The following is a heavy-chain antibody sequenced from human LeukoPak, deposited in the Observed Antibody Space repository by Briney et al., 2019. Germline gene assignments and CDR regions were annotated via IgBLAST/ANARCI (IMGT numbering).Heavy chain of an antibody. Sequence: ASVKVSCKASGGTFSSYAISWVRQAPGQGLEWMGVINPSGGSTSYAQKFQGRVTMTRDTSTSTVYMELSSLRSEDTAVYYCATVLLYTWGQGTLVTVSS. CDR1: GGTFSSYA. V-gene: IGHV1-46*01. D-gene: IGHD3-10*01. CDR3: ATVLLYT. CDR2: INPSGGST. J-gene: IGHJ5*02.